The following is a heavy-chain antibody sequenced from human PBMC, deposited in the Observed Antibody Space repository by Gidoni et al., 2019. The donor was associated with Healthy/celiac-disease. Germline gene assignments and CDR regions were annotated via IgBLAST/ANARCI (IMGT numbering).Heavy chain of an antibody. J-gene: IGHJ5*02. D-gene: IGHD1-1*01. CDR1: GGSISSYY. CDR2: IYYSGST. CDR3: ARVVGTNWFDP. Sequence: QVQLQDSGPGLVKPSETLSLTCTVSGGSISSYYWSWIRQPPGKGLEWIGYIYYSGSTNDNPSLKSRVTISVDTSKNQFSLKLSSVTAADTAVYYCARVVGTNWFDPWGQGTLVTVSS. V-gene: IGHV4-59*01.